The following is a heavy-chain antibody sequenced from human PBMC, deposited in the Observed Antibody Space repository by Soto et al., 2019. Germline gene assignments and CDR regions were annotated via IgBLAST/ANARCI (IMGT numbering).Heavy chain of an antibody. CDR1: GYTFTNYV. CDR2: INAGNGNT. CDR3: ARVSTVGTDYNYYGMDV. J-gene: IGHJ6*02. V-gene: IGHV1-3*01. D-gene: IGHD4-4*01. Sequence: GASVKVSCKASGYTFTNYVIHWVRQAPGQRLEWMGWINAGNGNTKYSQKFQGRVTITRDTFASTAYMELSSLTSEDTSVYYCARVSTVGTDYNYYGMDVWGQGTTVTVSS.